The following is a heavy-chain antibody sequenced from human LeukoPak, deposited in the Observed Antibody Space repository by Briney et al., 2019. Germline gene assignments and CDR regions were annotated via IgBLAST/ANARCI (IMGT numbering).Heavy chain of an antibody. D-gene: IGHD2-21*01. Sequence: GGSLRLSCAASGFTVSSNYMSWVRQAPGKGLEWVSVIYSGGSTYYADSVKGRFTISRDNSKNTLYLQMNSLRAEDTAVYYCASRFLRLSAFDIWGQGTTVTVSS. CDR1: GFTVSSNY. CDR2: IYSGGST. CDR3: ASRFLRLSAFDI. V-gene: IGHV3-66*02. J-gene: IGHJ3*02.